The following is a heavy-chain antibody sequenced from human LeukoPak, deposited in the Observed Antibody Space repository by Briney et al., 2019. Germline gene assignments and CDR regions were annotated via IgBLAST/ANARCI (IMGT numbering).Heavy chain of an antibody. CDR2: IYYSGST. Sequence: SETLSLTCTVSGDSISSSSYYWGWIRQPPGKGLEWIGSIYYSGSTYYNPSLKSRVTISVDTSKNQFSLKLSSVTAADTAVYYCASTGAYNWFDPWGQGTLVTVSS. CDR1: GDSISSSSYY. V-gene: IGHV4-39*01. D-gene: IGHD3-10*01. CDR3: ASTGAYNWFDP. J-gene: IGHJ5*02.